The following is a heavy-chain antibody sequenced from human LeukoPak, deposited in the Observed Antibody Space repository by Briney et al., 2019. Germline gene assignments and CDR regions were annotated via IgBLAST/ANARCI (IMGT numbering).Heavy chain of an antibody. CDR2: IYYSGST. D-gene: IGHD6-19*01. CDR3: ARAIAVVSNFDY. Sequence: SETLSLTCTVSGGSISSYYWSWIRQPPGKGLEWIGYIYYSGSTNYNPSLKSRVTISVDTSENQFSLKLSSVTAADTAVYYCARAIAVVSNFDYWGQGTLVTVSS. J-gene: IGHJ4*02. CDR1: GGSISSYY. V-gene: IGHV4-59*01.